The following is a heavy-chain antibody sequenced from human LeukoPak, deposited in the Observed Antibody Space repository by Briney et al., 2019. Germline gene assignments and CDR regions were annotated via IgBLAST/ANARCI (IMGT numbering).Heavy chain of an antibody. V-gene: IGHV3-30*02. D-gene: IGHD5-24*01. CDR3: AKRRDGYNWYFDY. CDR1: GFTFDDYG. J-gene: IGHJ4*02. CDR2: IRYDGSNK. Sequence: GGSLRLSCAASGFTFDDYGMSWVRQAPGKGLEWVAFIRYDGSNKYYADSVKGRFTISRDNSKNTLYLQMNSLRAEDTAVYYCAKRRDGYNWYFDYWGQGTLVTVSS.